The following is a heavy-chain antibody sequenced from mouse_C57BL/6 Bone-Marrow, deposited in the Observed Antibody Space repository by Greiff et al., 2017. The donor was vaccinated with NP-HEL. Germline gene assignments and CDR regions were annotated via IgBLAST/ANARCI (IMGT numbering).Heavy chain of an antibody. J-gene: IGHJ3*01. CDR2: IRLKSDNYAT. D-gene: IGHD5-5*01. CDR1: GFTFSNYW. V-gene: IGHV6-3*01. Sequence: DVMLVESGGGLVQPGGSMKLSCVASGFTFSNYWMNWVRQSPEKGLEWVAQIRLKSDNYATHYAESVKGRFTISRDDSKSSVYLQMNNLRAEDTGIYYCTLPAWFAYWGQGTLVTVSA. CDR3: TLPAWFAY.